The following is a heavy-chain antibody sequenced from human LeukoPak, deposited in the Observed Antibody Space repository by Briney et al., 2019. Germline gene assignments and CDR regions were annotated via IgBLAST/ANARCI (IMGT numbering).Heavy chain of an antibody. CDR1: GGTFSSYA. V-gene: IGHV1-69*05. J-gene: IGHJ3*02. CDR2: IIPIFGTA. Sequence: GASVKVSCKASGGTFSSYAISWVRQAPGQGLVWMGRIIPIFGTANYAQKFQGRVTITTDESTSTAYMELSSLRSEDTAVYYCARGLTGTTLGAFDIWGQGTMVTVSS. D-gene: IGHD1-7*01. CDR3: ARGLTGTTLGAFDI.